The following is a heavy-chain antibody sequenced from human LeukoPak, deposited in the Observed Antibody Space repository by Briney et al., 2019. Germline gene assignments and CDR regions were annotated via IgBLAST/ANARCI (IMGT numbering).Heavy chain of an antibody. CDR2: ISRSSRYI. D-gene: IGHD6-13*01. J-gene: IGHJ4*01. CDR3: AREEDYTSSSFNY. Sequence: PGVSLRLSCAASVLTFSIYSVNGVRHAPGKGRECGSSISRSSRYIYYADAVKGRFTISRDNAKNSLYLQMNNLRAEDTAVYYCAREEDYTSSSFNYWGXXXLXTVSS. CDR1: VLTFSIYS. V-gene: IGHV3-21*01.